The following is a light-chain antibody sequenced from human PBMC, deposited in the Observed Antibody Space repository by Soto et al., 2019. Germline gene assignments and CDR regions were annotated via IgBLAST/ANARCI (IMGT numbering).Light chain of an antibody. CDR2: DAS. CDR3: QQNDKLPPT. V-gene: IGKV1-33*01. CDR1: QDISNY. Sequence: DIQMTQSPSSLSASVGDRVTITCQASQDISNYLNWYQQKPGKAPTLLIYDASNLETGVPSRFSGSGSATDFTFTISSLQPEDIATYYCQQNDKLPPTFGQGTKLEIK. J-gene: IGKJ2*01.